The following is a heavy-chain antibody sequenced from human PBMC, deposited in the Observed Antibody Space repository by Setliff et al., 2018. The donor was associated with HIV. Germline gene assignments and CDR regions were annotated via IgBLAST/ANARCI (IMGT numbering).Heavy chain of an antibody. CDR2: IYYSGST. Sequence: SETLSLTCAVYNGSFSGYYWSWIRQPPGKGLEWIGTIYYSGSTYYNPSLKSRFIISVETSTKQFSLRLTSVTAADSAVYYCARQGQLGSEWGQGTLVTVSS. J-gene: IGHJ4*02. V-gene: IGHV4-34*01. CDR3: ARQGQLGSE. CDR1: NGSFSGYY. D-gene: IGHD1-1*01.